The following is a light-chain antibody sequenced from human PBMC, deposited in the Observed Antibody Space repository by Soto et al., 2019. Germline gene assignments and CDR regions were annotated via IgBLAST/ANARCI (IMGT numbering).Light chain of an antibody. CDR2: DAS. CDR1: QSINTS. J-gene: IGKJ4*01. Sequence: DIQMTPSPSSLSASVGDRVTIACRASQSINTSLSWYQQKPGKAPTLLTYDASSLQSGVPSRFSGSGSGTHFTLTISSLQREDFATYYCQQNYRTPLTFGGGTKVEIK. V-gene: IGKV1-39*01. CDR3: QQNYRTPLT.